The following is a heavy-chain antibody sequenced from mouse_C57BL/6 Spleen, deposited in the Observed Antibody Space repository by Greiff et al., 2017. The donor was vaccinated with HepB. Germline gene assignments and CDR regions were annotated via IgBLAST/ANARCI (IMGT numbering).Heavy chain of an antibody. CDR3: ARHEEGGADGYSWYFDV. V-gene: IGHV1-62-2*01. CDR1: GYTFTEYT. CDR2: FYPGSGSI. J-gene: IGHJ1*03. D-gene: IGHD2-3*01. Sequence: QLKESGAELVKPGASVKLSCKASGYTFTEYTIHWVKQRSGQGLEWIGWFYPGSGSIKYNEKFKDKATLTADKSSSTVYMELSRLTSEDSAVYFCARHEEGGADGYSWYFDVWGTGTTVTVSS.